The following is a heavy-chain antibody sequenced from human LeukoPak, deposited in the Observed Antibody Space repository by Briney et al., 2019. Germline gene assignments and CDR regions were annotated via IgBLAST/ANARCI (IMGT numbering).Heavy chain of an antibody. J-gene: IGHJ4*02. D-gene: IGHD6-19*01. V-gene: IGHV3-48*03. CDR1: GFTFSNYE. CDR2: ISSSGTTI. Sequence: PGGSLRLSCAASGFTFSNYEMNWVRQAPGKGLEWVSCISSSGTTIYYADSVKGRFTISRDNAKNSLYLQMNSLRAEDTALYYCARIAVAGHYFDYWGQGTLVTVSS. CDR3: ARIAVAGHYFDY.